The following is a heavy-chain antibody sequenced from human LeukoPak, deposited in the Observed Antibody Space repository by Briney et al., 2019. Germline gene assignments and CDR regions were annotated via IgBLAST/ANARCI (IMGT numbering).Heavy chain of an antibody. CDR3: TTDFLGCSSTSCRYYFDY. Sequence: GGSLRLSCAASGFTFSNAWMSWVRQAPGKGLEWVGRIKRKTDGGTTDYAAPVKGRFTIARDDSKNTLYLQMNSLKTEDTAVYYCTTDFLGCSSTSCRYYFDYWGQGTLVTVSS. CDR2: IKRKTDGGTT. V-gene: IGHV3-15*01. J-gene: IGHJ4*02. D-gene: IGHD2-2*01. CDR1: GFTFSNAW.